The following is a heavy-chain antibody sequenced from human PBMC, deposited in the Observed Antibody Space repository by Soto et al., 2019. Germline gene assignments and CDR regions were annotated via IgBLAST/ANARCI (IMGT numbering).Heavy chain of an antibody. CDR1: GFTFHTYV. CDR3: ARIDCTGDNCNPYYHYGMDV. CDR2: IWYDGSIN. Sequence: GGSLRLSCAASGFTFHTYVMHWVRQIPGKGLQWVAIIWYDGSINYYADSVRGRFTISRDNSKNTLYLQMNSLRDEDTAVYYCARIDCTGDNCNPYYHYGMDVWGQGTTVTVSS. J-gene: IGHJ6*02. D-gene: IGHD2-8*02. V-gene: IGHV3-33*01.